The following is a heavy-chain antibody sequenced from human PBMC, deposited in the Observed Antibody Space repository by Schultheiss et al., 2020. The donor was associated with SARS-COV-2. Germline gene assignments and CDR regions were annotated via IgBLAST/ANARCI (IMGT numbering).Heavy chain of an antibody. Sequence: SETLSLTCAVSGYSISSCYYWGWIRQPPGKGLEWIGYIYYSGSTYYNPSLKSRVTISVDTSKNQFSLKLSSVTAADTAVYYCARVVPAAMDEGPATFDPWGQGTLVTVSS. V-gene: IGHV4-38-2*01. D-gene: IGHD2-2*01. CDR2: IYYSGST. CDR3: ARVVPAAMDEGPATFDP. J-gene: IGHJ5*02. CDR1: GYSISSCYY.